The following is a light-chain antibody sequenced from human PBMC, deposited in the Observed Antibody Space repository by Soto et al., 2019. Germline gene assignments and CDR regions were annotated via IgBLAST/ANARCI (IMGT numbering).Light chain of an antibody. CDR1: QSVSSY. CDR3: QQRSNWPPRIT. V-gene: IGKV3-11*01. J-gene: IGKJ5*01. Sequence: EIVLTQSPATLSLSPGETATLSCRASQSVSSYLAWYQQKPGQAPRLLIYDASNRATGIPARFSGSGSGTDFPLTISSLEPEDFAVYYCQQRSNWPPRITFGQGTRLEIK. CDR2: DAS.